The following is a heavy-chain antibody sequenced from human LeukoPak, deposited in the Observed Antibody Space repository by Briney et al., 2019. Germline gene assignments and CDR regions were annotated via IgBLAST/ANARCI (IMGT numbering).Heavy chain of an antibody. CDR2: IYYSGST. J-gene: IGHJ4*02. CDR1: GGSISSYY. Sequence: PSETLSFTCTVSGGSISSYYWSWIRQPPGKGLEWIGYIYYSGSTNYNPSLKSRVTISVDTSKNQFSLKLSSVTAADTAVYYCARSSSSGWDDYWGQGTLVTVSS. CDR3: ARSSSSGWDDY. V-gene: IGHV4-59*08. D-gene: IGHD6-19*01.